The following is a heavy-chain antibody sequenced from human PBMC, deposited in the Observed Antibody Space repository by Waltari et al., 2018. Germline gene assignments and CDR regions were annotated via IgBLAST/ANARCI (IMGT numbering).Heavy chain of an antibody. D-gene: IGHD3-10*01. V-gene: IGHV4-34*01. Sequence: QVQLQQWGAGLLKPSETLSLTCAVYGGSFSGYYWSWIRQPPGKGLEWIGEINHSGSTNYNPALKSRVTISVDTSKNQFSLKLSSVTAADTAVYYCASLLWGVRGILDYWGQGTLVTVSS. CDR3: ASLLWGVRGILDY. CDR1: GGSFSGYY. CDR2: INHSGST. J-gene: IGHJ4*02.